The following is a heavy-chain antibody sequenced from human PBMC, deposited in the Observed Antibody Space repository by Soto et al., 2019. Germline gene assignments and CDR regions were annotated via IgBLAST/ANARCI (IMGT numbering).Heavy chain of an antibody. V-gene: IGHV3-23*01. J-gene: IGHJ6*02. CDR1: GFTFSSYA. CDR2: ISGSGGST. D-gene: IGHD5-12*01. Sequence: EVQLLESGGGLVQPGGSLRLSCAASGFTFSSYAMSWVRQAPGKGLEWVSAISGSGGSTYYADSVKGRFTISRDNSKNTLYLQMNSLRAEDTAVYFCAQFPRWLQAGYYYGMDVWGQGTTVTVSS. CDR3: AQFPRWLQAGYYYGMDV.